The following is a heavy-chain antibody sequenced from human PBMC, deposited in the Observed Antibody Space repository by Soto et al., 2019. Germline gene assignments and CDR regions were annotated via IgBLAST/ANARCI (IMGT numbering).Heavy chain of an antibody. D-gene: IGHD3-10*01. CDR3: ARELRFGEDYYGMDV. CDR1: GGSISSGDYS. Sequence: SETLSLTCAVSGGSISSGDYSWNWIRQPPGKGLEWIGYIYYSGSTYYNPSLKSRVTISVDTSKNQFSLKLSSVTAADTAVYYCARELRFGEDYYGMDVWGQGTTVTVSS. V-gene: IGHV4-30-4*07. J-gene: IGHJ6*02. CDR2: IYYSGST.